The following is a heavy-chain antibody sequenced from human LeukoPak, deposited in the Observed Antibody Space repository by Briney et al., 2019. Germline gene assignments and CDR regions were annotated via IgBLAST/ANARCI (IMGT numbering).Heavy chain of an antibody. CDR2: IYSGGTT. CDR3: ASPAVADRRRYFDY. D-gene: IGHD6-19*01. V-gene: IGHV3-53*01. CDR1: GFTVSSNY. Sequence: GGSLRLSCAASGFTVSSNYMSWVRQAPGKGLEWVSVIYSGGTTYYADSVKGRFTISRDNSKNTLYLQMNSLRAEDTAVYYCASPAVADRRRYFDYWGQGTLVTVSS. J-gene: IGHJ4*02.